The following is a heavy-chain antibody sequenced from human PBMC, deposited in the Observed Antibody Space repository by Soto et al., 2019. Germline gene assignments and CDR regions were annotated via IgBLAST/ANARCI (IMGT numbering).Heavy chain of an antibody. J-gene: IGHJ4*02. CDR1: GFIFTRYS. V-gene: IGHV3-21*06. CDR2: ISRTTNYI. Sequence: EVQLVESGGGLVKPWGSLRLSCAASGFIFTRYSMNWVRQAPGKGLEWVSSISRTTNYIYYADSMKGRFTISRDNAKNSLYLEMNSLRAEDTAVYYCARESEDLTSNFDYWGQGTLGTVSS. CDR3: ARESEDLTSNFDY.